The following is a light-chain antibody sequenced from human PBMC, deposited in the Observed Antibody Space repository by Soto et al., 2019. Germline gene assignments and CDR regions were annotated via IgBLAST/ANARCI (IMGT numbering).Light chain of an antibody. CDR1: QSISSW. CDR3: QQYNSYSPTAGVT. J-gene: IGKJ3*01. Sequence: DIQMTQSPSTLSASVGDRVTITCRASQSISSWLAWYQQKPGKAPKLLIYDASSLESGVPSRFSGSGSGTEFTLTISSLQPDDFATYYCQQYNSYSPTAGVTFGPGTKVDIK. CDR2: DAS. V-gene: IGKV1-5*01.